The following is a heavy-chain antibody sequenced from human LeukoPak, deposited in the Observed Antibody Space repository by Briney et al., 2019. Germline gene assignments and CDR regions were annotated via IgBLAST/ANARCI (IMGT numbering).Heavy chain of an antibody. D-gene: IGHD6-13*01. CDR1: GFTFSSYA. CDR3: AKSTIRWAAAGTDY. V-gene: IGHV3-23*01. J-gene: IGHJ4*02. CDR2: ISGSGGST. Sequence: GGSLRLSCAASGFTFSSYAMSWVRQAPGKGLEWVSAISGSGGSTYYADSVKGRFTITRDNSKNTLYLQMNSLRAEDTAVYYCAKSTIRWAAAGTDYWGQGTLVTVSS.